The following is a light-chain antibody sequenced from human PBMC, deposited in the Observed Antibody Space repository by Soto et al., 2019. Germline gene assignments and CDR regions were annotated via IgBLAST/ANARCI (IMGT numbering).Light chain of an antibody. CDR3: SSYTSSSTPWDV. CDR1: SSDVGGYNY. Sequence: QSALTQPASVSGSPGQSITISCTGTSSDVGGYNYVSWYQQHPGKAPKLMIYEVSNRPSGVSNRCSGSKSGNTASLTISGLPAEDEADYYCSSYTSSSTPWDVFGTGTKITVL. J-gene: IGLJ1*01. V-gene: IGLV2-14*01. CDR2: EVS.